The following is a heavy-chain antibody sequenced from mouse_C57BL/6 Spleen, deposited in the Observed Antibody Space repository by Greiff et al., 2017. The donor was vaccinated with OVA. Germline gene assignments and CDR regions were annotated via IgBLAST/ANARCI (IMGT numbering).Heavy chain of an antibody. J-gene: IGHJ1*03. CDR1: GYSFTDYN. Sequence: VQLKQPGPELVKPGASVKISCKASGYSFTDYNMNWVKQSHGQSLEWIGVINPNSGTTSYNQKFKGKATLTVDQSSSTAYMQLNSLTSEDSAVYDGARDYYGSSPGYFDVWGTGTTVTVSS. V-gene: IGHV1-39*01. D-gene: IGHD1-1*01. CDR2: INPNSGTT. CDR3: ARDYYGSSPGYFDV.